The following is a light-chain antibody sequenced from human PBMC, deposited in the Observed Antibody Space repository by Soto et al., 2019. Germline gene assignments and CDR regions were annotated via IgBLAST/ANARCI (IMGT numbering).Light chain of an antibody. Sequence: QPVLTQPPSASGTPGQRVSISCSGSRSNIGRNTANWYQQLPGTAPKLLIHTDNQRPSGVSDRFSGSKSGTSASLAISELQSEDEADYYCQSYDSSLSGPYVVFGGGTKLTVL. CDR1: RSNIGRNT. V-gene: IGLV1-44*01. CDR2: TDN. J-gene: IGLJ2*01. CDR3: QSYDSSLSGPYVV.